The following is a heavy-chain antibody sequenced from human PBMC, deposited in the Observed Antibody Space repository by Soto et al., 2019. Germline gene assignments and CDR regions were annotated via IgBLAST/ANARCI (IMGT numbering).Heavy chain of an antibody. V-gene: IGHV3-30*18. CDR1: GFTFSSYG. CDR2: ISYDGSNK. J-gene: IGHJ4*02. Sequence: GGSLRLSCAASGFTFSSYGMHWVRQAPGKGLEWVAVISYDGSNKYYADSVKGRFTISRDNSKNTLYLQMNSLRAEDTAVYYCEKGALASGWYKSPLGYWGQGTLVTVSS. CDR3: EKGALASGWYKSPLGY. D-gene: IGHD6-19*01.